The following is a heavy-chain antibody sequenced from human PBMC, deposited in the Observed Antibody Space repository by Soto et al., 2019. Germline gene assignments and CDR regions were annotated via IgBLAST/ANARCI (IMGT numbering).Heavy chain of an antibody. Sequence: GGSLRLSCAASGFTFSSYSMNWVRQAPGKGLEWVSSISSSSSYIYYADSVKGRFTISRDKAKNSLYLQMNSLRAEDTAVHYCPRTNSSGCYSPSYFYYGRYXWGQGTRVPVS. CDR2: ISSSSSYI. CDR1: GFTFSSYS. D-gene: IGHD6-19*01. V-gene: IGHV3-21*01. CDR3: PRTNSSGCYSPSYFYYGRYX. J-gene: IGHJ6*02.